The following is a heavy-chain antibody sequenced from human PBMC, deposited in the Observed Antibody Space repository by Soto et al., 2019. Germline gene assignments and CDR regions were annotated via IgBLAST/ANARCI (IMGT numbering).Heavy chain of an antibody. CDR3: VKDMKWGGMTTIHYFDS. J-gene: IGHJ4*02. CDR2: ISSNSATI. V-gene: IGHV3-9*02. D-gene: IGHD4-17*01. CDR1: GFIADDYA. Sequence: EVQLVESGGGLVQPGRSLRLSCVASGFIADDYAMHWVRQAPGKGLEWVSGISSNSATINYADSVKGRFTISRDNAKNPLFLQMNGLRPEDTAFYYCVKDMKWGGMTTIHYFDSWGQGTLVTVSS.